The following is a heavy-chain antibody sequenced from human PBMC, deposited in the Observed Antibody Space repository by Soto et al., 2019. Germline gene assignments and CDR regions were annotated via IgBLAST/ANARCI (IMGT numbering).Heavy chain of an antibody. CDR2: ISSHGRDI. J-gene: IGHJ4*02. D-gene: IGHD6-19*01. CDR3: ARGAALAGKLDL. V-gene: IGHV3-21*06. Sequence: GGSLRLSCEASGFTFTSDSMTWVRQAPGKGLGWVSSISSHGRDIFYADSVKGRFTISRDKAKDSLHLQMNSLTGEDSAVYYCARGAALAGKLDLWGQGTLVTVSS. CDR1: GFTFTSDS.